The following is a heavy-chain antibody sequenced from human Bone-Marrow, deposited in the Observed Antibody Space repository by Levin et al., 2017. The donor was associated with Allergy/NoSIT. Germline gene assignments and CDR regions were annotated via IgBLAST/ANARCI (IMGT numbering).Heavy chain of an antibody. CDR1: GYTFTSYY. CDR3: ASGYCSSTSCPAKPNRADAFDI. D-gene: IGHD2-2*01. Sequence: PAASVKVSCKASGYTFTSYYMHWVRQAPGQGLEWMGIINPSGGSTSYAQKFQGRVTMTRDTSTSTVYMELSSLRSEDTAVYYCASGYCSSTSCPAKPNRADAFDIWGQGTMVTVSS. CDR2: INPSGGST. V-gene: IGHV1-46*01. J-gene: IGHJ3*02.